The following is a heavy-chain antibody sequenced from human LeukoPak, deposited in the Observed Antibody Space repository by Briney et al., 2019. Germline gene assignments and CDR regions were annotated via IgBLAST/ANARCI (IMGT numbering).Heavy chain of an antibody. CDR1: GGSISSSIYY. CDR3: ARVLLYYDILTFDY. D-gene: IGHD3-9*01. Sequence: PSETLSLTCIVSGGSISSSIYYWAWVRQPPGKGLEWIGEINHSGSTNYNPSLKSRVTISVDTSKNQFSLKLSSVTAADTAVYYCARVLLYYDILTFDYWGQGTLVTVSS. CDR2: INHSGST. J-gene: IGHJ4*02. V-gene: IGHV4-39*07.